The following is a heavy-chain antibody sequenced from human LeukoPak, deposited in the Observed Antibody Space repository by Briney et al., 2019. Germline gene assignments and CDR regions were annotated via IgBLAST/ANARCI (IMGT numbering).Heavy chain of an antibody. Sequence: GGSLRLSCAASGFTFSSYAMSWVRQAPGKGLEWVSIITTSGGTTYYADSVRGRFTISRDNSKNTLYLQMNSLRAEDTAVYYCAKFPSTSSRGCFDYWGQGTLVTVSS. CDR1: GFTFSSYA. D-gene: IGHD2-2*01. CDR3: AKFPSTSSRGCFDY. V-gene: IGHV3-23*01. CDR2: ITTSGGTT. J-gene: IGHJ4*02.